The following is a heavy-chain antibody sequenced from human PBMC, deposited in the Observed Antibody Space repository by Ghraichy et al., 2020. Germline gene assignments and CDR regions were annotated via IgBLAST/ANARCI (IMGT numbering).Heavy chain of an antibody. CDR1: GFTFSYYW. CDR3: AKEKWEVTSKTYFES. Sequence: GESLNISCAGSGFTFSYYWMTWVRQAPGKGLEWVANIRQDGDDTNYVDSVKGRFTISRDNGKNSVYLRMNSLRAEDTAVYYCAKEKWEVTSKTYFESWGQGTPVTVSS. J-gene: IGHJ4*02. D-gene: IGHD1-26*01. CDR2: IRQDGDDT. V-gene: IGHV3-7*01.